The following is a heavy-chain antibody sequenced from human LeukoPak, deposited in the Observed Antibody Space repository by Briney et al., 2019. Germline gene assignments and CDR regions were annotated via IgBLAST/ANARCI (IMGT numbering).Heavy chain of an antibody. Sequence: PGGSLRLSCAASGFTFNGYWMNWVRQAPGTGPEPVANINKDGSKTKYVDSLRGRFTISRDNAKNSLYLQINGLTVEDTAVYYCSGGSGWLMDVWGKGTTVTVSS. CDR2: INKDGSKT. CDR3: SGGSGWLMDV. CDR1: GFTFNGYW. J-gene: IGHJ6*03. V-gene: IGHV3-7*01. D-gene: IGHD6-19*01.